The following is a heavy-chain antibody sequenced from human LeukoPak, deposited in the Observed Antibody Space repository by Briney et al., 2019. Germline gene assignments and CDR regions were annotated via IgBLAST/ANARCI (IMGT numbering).Heavy chain of an antibody. V-gene: IGHV1-2*02. D-gene: IGHD4-17*01. CDR3: ARTSVDYGDYFSGTFDI. Sequence: ASVKVSCKASGYTFTGYYIHWVRQAPGQGLEWMGWINPSSGGTKYVQKFQGRVTVTRDTSISTAYMELSSLRSDDTAVYYCARTSVDYGDYFSGTFDIWGQGTLVTVSS. CDR1: GYTFTGYY. CDR2: INPSSGGT. J-gene: IGHJ4*02.